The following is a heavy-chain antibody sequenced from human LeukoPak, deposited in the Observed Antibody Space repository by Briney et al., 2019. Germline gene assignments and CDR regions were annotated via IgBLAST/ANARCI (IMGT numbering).Heavy chain of an antibody. CDR3: AREGPYSSRPLDY. D-gene: IGHD6-13*01. CDR2: ISYDGSNK. CDR1: GFTFSSYA. V-gene: IGHV3-30-3*01. J-gene: IGHJ4*02. Sequence: GRSLRLSCAASGFTFSSYAMHWARQAPGKGLEWVAVISYDGSNKYYADSVKGRFTISRDNSKNTLYLQMNSLRAEDTAVYYCAREGPYSSRPLDYWGQGTLVTVSS.